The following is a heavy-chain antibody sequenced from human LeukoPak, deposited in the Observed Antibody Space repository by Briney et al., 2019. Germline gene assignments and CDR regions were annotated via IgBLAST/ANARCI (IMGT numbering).Heavy chain of an antibody. J-gene: IGHJ4*02. V-gene: IGHV1-69*01. CDR3: VRAVDPARCDY. CDR1: GGTFSSYA. D-gene: IGHD5-18*01. Sequence: GASVKVSCKASGGTFSSYAISWVRQAPGPGLGWMGGIIPIFGTANYAQKFQGRVTITADESTTTAYMELRSLRSEDTAVYYCVRAVDPARCDYWGQGTLVTVSS. CDR2: IIPIFGTA.